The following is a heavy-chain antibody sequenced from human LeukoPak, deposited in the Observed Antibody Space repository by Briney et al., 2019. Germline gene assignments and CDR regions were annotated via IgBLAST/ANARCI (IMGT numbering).Heavy chain of an antibody. CDR3: AGGVGASHFDY. CDR2: IKQDGTEE. J-gene: IGHJ4*02. CDR1: GFTFSTYW. V-gene: IGHV3-7*04. D-gene: IGHD1-26*01. Sequence: GGSLRLSCAASGFTFSTYWMSWVRQAPGKGLEWVAIIKQDGTEEYYVDSVKGRFTISRDNAENSLCLQMNSLRAEDTAVYYCAGGVGASHFDYWGQGTLVTVSS.